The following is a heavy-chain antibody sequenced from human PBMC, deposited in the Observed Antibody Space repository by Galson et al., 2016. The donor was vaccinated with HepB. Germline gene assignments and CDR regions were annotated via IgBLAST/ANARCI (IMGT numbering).Heavy chain of an antibody. D-gene: IGHD4-17*01. CDR3: TRAGFDYGDYVTAFDI. V-gene: IGHV1-46*03. CDR1: GYMLTNYY. J-gene: IGHJ3*02. CDR2: INPSGGAT. Sequence: SVKVSCKASGYMLTNYYIYWVRQAPGQGLEWMGVINPSGGATTYAQKFQGRVTMTGDTSTSTVYMILSSLRAEDTAVYYCTRAGFDYGDYVTAFDIWGQGTMVTVSS.